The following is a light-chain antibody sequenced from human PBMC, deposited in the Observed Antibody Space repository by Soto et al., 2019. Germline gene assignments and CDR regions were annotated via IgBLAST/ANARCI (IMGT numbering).Light chain of an antibody. CDR2: AAS. V-gene: IGKV1-9*01. J-gene: IGKJ5*01. CDR1: QGISSY. CDR3: MQGTHGPPIT. Sequence: IQLTQSPSFLSSSVGDIVTITCRASQGISSYLAWYQQKPGKAPKLLIYAASTLQSGVPSRFSGSGSGTEFTLTISRVEAEDVGVYYCMQGTHGPPITFGQGTRLEIK.